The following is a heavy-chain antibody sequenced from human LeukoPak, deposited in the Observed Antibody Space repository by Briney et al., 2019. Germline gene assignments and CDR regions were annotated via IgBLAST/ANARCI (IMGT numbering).Heavy chain of an antibody. D-gene: IGHD3-22*01. V-gene: IGHV2-70*11. CDR3: ARISDHYDSSGYSVFDY. J-gene: IGHJ4*02. CDR1: GFTLTSGGMC. CDR2: IDWDDDK. Sequence: SGPTLVNPTQTLTLTCTFSGFTLTSGGMCVSWIRQPPGKALEWLARIDWDDDKYYSTSLKTRLTISKDASKNQVALTMINMDPVDTATYYCARISDHYDSSGYSVFDYWGQGILVIVSS.